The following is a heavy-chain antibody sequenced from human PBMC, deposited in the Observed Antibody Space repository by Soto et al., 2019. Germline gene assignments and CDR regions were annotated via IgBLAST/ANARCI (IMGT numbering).Heavy chain of an antibody. CDR3: ARGGELEQLVRGFDY. Sequence: ASVKVSCKASGYTFTSYYMHWVRQAPGQGLEWMGIINPSGGSTSYAQKFQGRVTMTRDTSTSTVYMELSSLRSEDTAVYYCARGGELEQLVRGFDYWGQGTLVTVSS. CDR1: GYTFTSYY. V-gene: IGHV1-46*01. CDR2: INPSGGST. J-gene: IGHJ4*02. D-gene: IGHD6-6*01.